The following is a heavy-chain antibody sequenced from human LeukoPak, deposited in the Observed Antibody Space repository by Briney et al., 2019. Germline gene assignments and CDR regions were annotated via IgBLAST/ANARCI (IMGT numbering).Heavy chain of an antibody. CDR3: ARDRGYNPDTFDI. CDR2: IGTYNGDT. CDR1: GYTFTSYG. V-gene: IGHV1-18*01. J-gene: IGHJ3*02. Sequence: ASVKVSCMASGYTFTSYGVSWVRQAPGQGLEWMGWIGTYNGDTNYAQNLQGRATMITDTSTRTAYMELRSLRSDDTAVYYCARDRGYNPDTFDIWGQGTMVTVSS. D-gene: IGHD5-24*01.